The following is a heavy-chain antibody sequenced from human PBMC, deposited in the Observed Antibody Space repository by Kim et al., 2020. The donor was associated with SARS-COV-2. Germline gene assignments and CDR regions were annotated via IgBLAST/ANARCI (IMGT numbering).Heavy chain of an antibody. CDR2: IIPIFGTA. V-gene: IGHV1-69*13. D-gene: IGHD3-10*01. CDR1: GGTFSSYA. J-gene: IGHJ6*02. CDR3: ARADYGSGSYYGAYYGMDV. Sequence: SVKVSCKASGGTFSSYAISWVRQAPGQGLEWMGGIIPIFGTANYAQKFQGRVTITADESTSTAYMELSSLRSEDTAVYYCARADYGSGSYYGAYYGMDVWGQGTTVTVSS.